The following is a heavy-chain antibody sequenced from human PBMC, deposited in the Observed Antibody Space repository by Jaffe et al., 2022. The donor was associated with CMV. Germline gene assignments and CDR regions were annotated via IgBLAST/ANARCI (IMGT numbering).Heavy chain of an antibody. CDR3: ARSIGFSLNWFDP. J-gene: IGHJ5*02. Sequence: QLQLQESGPGLVKPSETLSLTCTVSGGSISSSSYYWGWIRQPPGKGLEWIGSIYYSGSTYYNPSLKSRVTISVDTSKNQFSLKLSSVTAADTAVYYCARSIGFSLNWFDPWGQGTLVTVSS. CDR2: IYYSGST. D-gene: IGHD3-3*01. CDR1: GGSISSSSYY. V-gene: IGHV4-39*01.